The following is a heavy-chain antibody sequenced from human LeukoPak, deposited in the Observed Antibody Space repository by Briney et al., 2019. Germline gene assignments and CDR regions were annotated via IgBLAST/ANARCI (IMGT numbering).Heavy chain of an antibody. CDR1: GGTFSRYA. CDR2: TIPIFGTA. J-gene: IGHJ6*03. V-gene: IGHV1-69*13. Sequence: SVKVSCKASGGTFSRYAISWVRQAPGQGLEWMGGTIPIFGTANYAQKFQGRVTITADESTSIAYMELSRLRSEDTAVYYCAKGGYYDYYYMDVWGKGTTVTVSS. CDR3: AKGGYYDYYYMDV.